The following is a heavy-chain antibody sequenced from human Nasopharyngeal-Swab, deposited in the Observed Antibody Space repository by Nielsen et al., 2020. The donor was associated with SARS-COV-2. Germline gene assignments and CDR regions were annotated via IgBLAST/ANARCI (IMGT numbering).Heavy chain of an antibody. D-gene: IGHD2-8*02. CDR3: ARTVVYYFDY. J-gene: IGHJ4*02. CDR2: IKQDGSEK. CDR1: GFTFSSYW. V-gene: IGHV3-7*03. Sequence: GESLKISCAASGFTFSSYWMSWVRQAPGKGLERVANIKQDGSEKYYVDSVKGRFTISRDNAKNSLYLQMNSLRAEDTAVYYCARTVVYYFDYWGQGTLVTVSS.